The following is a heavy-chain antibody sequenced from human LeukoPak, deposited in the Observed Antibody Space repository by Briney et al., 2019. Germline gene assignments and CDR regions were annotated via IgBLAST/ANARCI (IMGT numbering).Heavy chain of an antibody. CDR2: TSSSGSTI. V-gene: IGHV3-11*01. CDR3: ASIAYYYGSGSYSPLDY. Sequence: PGGSLRLSCAASGFTFSDYYMSWIRQAPGKGLEWVSYTSSSGSTIYYADSVKGRFTISRDNAKNSLYLQMNSLRAEDTAVYYCASIAYYYGSGSYSPLDYRGQGTLVTVSS. J-gene: IGHJ4*02. CDR1: GFTFSDYY. D-gene: IGHD3-10*01.